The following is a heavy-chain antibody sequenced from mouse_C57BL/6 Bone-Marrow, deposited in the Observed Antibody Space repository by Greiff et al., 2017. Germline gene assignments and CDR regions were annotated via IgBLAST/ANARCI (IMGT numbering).Heavy chain of an antibody. V-gene: IGHV1-82*01. J-gene: IGHJ2*01. CDR1: GYAFSSSW. D-gene: IGHD2-4*01. CDR3: ARTGGLRDY. Sequence: QVQLQQSGPELVKPGASVKISCKASGYAFSSSWMNWVKQRPGKGLEWIGRIYPGDGDTNYNGKFKGKATLTADKSSSTAYMQLRRLTSEDASVYFCARTGGLRDYWGQGTTLTVSS. CDR2: IYPGDGDT.